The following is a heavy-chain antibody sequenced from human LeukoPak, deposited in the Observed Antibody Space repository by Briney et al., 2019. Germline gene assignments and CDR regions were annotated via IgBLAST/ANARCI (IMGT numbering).Heavy chain of an antibody. Sequence: PSETLSLTCTVSGGSISSSSYYWGWIRQPPGKGLEWIGSIYYSGSTYYNPSLKSRVTISVDTSKNQFSLKLSSVTAADTAVYYCARVLAGIAVAGPLDYWGQGTLVTVSS. CDR1: GGSISSSSYY. CDR3: ARVLAGIAVAGPLDY. V-gene: IGHV4-39*07. D-gene: IGHD6-19*01. CDR2: IYYSGST. J-gene: IGHJ4*02.